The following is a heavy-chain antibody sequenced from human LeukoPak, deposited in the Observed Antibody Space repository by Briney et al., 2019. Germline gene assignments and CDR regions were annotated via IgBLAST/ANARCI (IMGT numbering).Heavy chain of an antibody. CDR2: ISSSSGYI. Sequence: GGSLRLSCAASGFTFSSYSMNWVRQAPGKGLEWVSSISSSSGYIYYADSVKGRFTISRDNAKNSLYLQMNSLRAEDTAVYYCARGNYDFWSGSFDYWGQGTLVTVSS. CDR3: ARGNYDFWSGSFDY. J-gene: IGHJ4*02. V-gene: IGHV3-21*01. CDR1: GFTFSSYS. D-gene: IGHD3-3*01.